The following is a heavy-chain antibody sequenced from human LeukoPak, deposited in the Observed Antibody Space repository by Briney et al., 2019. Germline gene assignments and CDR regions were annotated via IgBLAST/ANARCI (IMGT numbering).Heavy chain of an antibody. CDR3: ARVPTYYDFWSGYYTYNWFDP. J-gene: IGHJ5*02. D-gene: IGHD3-3*01. V-gene: IGHV4-39*06. CDR2: VSHSGAT. Sequence: SETLALTCAVSGSSVSSSTYFWGWIRQPPGEGPEWLGSVSHSGATYYNPSLKSRVTISLDTSKNQIPLTVTSVTVADTALYFCARVPTYYDFWSGYYTYNWFDPWGQGTLVTVSS. CDR1: GSSVSSSTYF.